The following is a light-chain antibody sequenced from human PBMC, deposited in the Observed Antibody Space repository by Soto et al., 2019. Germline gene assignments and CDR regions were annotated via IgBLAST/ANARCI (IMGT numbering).Light chain of an antibody. Sequence: AIQMIQYPSSLFASVEDRVTITCRASQGIRNDLGWYQQKPGKAPKLLIYAASSLQSGVQSRFSGSGSGTDFTLTISSLQPEDFATYYCLYDYNYWKFGQGTKVDIK. J-gene: IGKJ1*01. CDR3: LYDYNYWK. V-gene: IGKV1-6*01. CDR1: QGIRND. CDR2: AAS.